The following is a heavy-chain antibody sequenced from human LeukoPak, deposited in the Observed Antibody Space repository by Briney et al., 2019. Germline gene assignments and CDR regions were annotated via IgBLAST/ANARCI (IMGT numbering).Heavy chain of an antibody. CDR1: GYTFTIYA. CDR2: INTNTGNP. V-gene: IGHV7-4-1*02. CDR3: ARERGYSYGSLYY. D-gene: IGHD5-18*01. Sequence: AASVNVSYKASGYTFTIYAMNWVRQAPGKGLEWMGLINTNTGNPTYAQGFTGRSVFSLDTSVSTAYLQISSLKAEDTAVYYCARERGYSYGSLYYWGQGTLVTVSS. J-gene: IGHJ4*02.